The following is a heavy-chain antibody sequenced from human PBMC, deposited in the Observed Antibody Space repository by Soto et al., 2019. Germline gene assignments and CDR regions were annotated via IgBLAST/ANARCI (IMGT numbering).Heavy chain of an antibody. CDR3: TTDSVTTDHIDYYYYYGMDV. V-gene: IGHV3-15*01. Sequence: PGGSLRLSCAASGFTFSNAWMSWVRQAPGKGLEWVGRIKSKTDGGTTDYAAPVKGRFTISRDDSKNTLYLQMNSLKTEDTAVYYCTTDSVTTDHIDYYYYYGMDVWGQGTTVTVSS. J-gene: IGHJ6*02. CDR2: IKSKTDGGTT. D-gene: IGHD4-17*01. CDR1: GFTFSNAW.